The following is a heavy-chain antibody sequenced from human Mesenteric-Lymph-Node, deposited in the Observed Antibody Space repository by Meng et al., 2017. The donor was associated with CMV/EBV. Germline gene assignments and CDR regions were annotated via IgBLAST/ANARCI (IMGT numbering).Heavy chain of an antibody. J-gene: IGHJ6*02. CDR1: GFTFDTYS. V-gene: IGHV3-21*01. CDR2: ISRSSRFI. CDR3: ARELERDYYYGMDV. Sequence: GGSLRLSCAASGFTFDTYSMDWVRQAPGKGLEWVSSISRSSRFIYYADSVKGRFTISRDNSKNTLYLQMNSLRAEDTAVYYCARELERDYYYGMDVWGQGTTVTVSS.